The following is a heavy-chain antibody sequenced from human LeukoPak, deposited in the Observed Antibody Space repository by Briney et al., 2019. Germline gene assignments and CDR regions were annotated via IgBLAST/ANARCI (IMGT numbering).Heavy chain of an antibody. D-gene: IGHD1-20*01. CDR1: GFTVSSSY. CDR2: ISGGGNT. J-gene: IGHJ4*02. Sequence: PGGSLRLSCAASGFTVSSSYMSWVRQAPGKGVEWISFISGGGNTFYADSVKGRFTISRDNSKNTLYLQMNSLRAEDTAVYFCARGNWNDRDFDYWGQGTLVTVSS. V-gene: IGHV3-53*01. CDR3: ARGNWNDRDFDY.